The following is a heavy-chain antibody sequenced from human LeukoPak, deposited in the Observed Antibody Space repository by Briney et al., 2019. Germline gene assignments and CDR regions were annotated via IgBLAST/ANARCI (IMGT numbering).Heavy chain of an antibody. CDR1: GYSISSGYY. Sequence: SETLCLTCTVSGYSISSGYYWGWTRQPPGKGLEWFGSIYHSGSTYYNPSLKSRVTISVDTSKNQFSLMLSSVTAADTAVYYCARHGVPGDDGWPDYFDYWGQGTLVTVSS. D-gene: IGHD5-24*01. CDR3: ARHGVPGDDGWPDYFDY. J-gene: IGHJ4*02. V-gene: IGHV4-38-2*02. CDR2: IYHSGST.